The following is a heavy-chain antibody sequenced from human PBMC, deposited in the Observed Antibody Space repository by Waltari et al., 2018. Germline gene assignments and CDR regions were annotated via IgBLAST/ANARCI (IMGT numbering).Heavy chain of an antibody. CDR3: ARDPHDRYCGGGCGSGDDY. J-gene: IGHJ4*02. D-gene: IGHD2-21*01. CDR1: GLTFSSYS. Sequence: EVQLVESGGGLVKPGGSLRLSCAASGLTFSSYSMTCVRQAPGKGLEWVSSIRRSSSSIYYADAVKGRFTNCRDNAKNSLYLQMNSLRAEDTAVYYCARDPHDRYCGGGCGSGDDYWGQGTLVTVSS. V-gene: IGHV3-21*01. CDR2: IRRSSSSI.